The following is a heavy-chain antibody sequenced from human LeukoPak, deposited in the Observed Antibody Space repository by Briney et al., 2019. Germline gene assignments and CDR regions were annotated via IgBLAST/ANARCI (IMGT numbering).Heavy chain of an antibody. CDR1: GFTFSSYS. V-gene: IGHV3-21*01. CDR3: AKEVENSSGWYSHFDY. CDR2: ISTSSIYI. D-gene: IGHD6-19*01. Sequence: GGSLRLSCAASGFTFSSYSINWVRRAPGRGLEWVSSISTSSIYIYYADSLKGRFTISRDNAKNSLYLQMNSLRAEDTAVYYCAKEVENSSGWYSHFDYWGQGTLVTVSS. J-gene: IGHJ4*02.